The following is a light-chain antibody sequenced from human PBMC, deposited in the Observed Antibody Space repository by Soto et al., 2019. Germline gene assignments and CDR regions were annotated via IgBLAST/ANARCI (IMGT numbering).Light chain of an antibody. Sequence: IQLTQSPSSLSASVGDRVTITCRASQGISSYLAWYQQKPGKAPKLLIYAASTLQSGVPSRFSGSGSVTDFTLTISSLQPEDFATDYCEQLNSYPLSLGPGTKVYIE. CDR3: EQLNSYPLS. J-gene: IGKJ3*01. CDR1: QGISSY. CDR2: AAS. V-gene: IGKV1-9*01.